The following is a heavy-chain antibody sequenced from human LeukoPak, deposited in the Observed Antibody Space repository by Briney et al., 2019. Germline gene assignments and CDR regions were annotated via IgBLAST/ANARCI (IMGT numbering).Heavy chain of an antibody. CDR3: ARDNWNSSGGMDV. CDR2: IYYSGST. V-gene: IGHV4-31*11. CDR1: GGSISSGGYY. J-gene: IGHJ6*02. Sequence: SETLSLTCAVSGGSISSGGYYWSWIRQHPGKGLEWIGYIYYSGSTYYNPSLKSRVTISVDTSKNQFSLKLSSVTAADTAVYYCARDNWNSSGGMDVWGQGTTVTVSS. D-gene: IGHD1-7*01.